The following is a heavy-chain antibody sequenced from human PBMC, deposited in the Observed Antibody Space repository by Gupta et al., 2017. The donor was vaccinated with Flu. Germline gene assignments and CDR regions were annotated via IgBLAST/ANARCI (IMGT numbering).Heavy chain of an antibody. V-gene: IGHV3-66*02. CDR1: GFTVSSNY. J-gene: IGHJ6*02. D-gene: IGHD5-12*01. Sequence: EVQLVESGGGLVQPGGSLRLSCAASGFTVSSNYMSWVRQAPGKGLEWVSVIYSGGSTYYADSVKGRFTISRDNSKNTLYLQMNSLRAEDTAVYYCARDIVATINYSYYYYGMDVWGQGTTVTVSS. CDR2: IYSGGST. CDR3: ARDIVATINYSYYYYGMDV.